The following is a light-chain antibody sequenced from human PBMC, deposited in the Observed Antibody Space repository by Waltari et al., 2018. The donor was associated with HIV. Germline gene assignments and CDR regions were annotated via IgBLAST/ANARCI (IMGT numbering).Light chain of an antibody. V-gene: IGLV2-23*02. CDR1: SRDIGAYHY. Sequence: QSALTQPASVSGSPGQSITISCTVTSRDIGAYHYVSWYQQHPGKAPKLIIYDVGTRPSGVSDRCSGSKSGNTASLTISGLQSEDEADYHCCAYAGPTGLSEVFGGGTKLTVL. CDR3: CAYAGPTGLSEV. CDR2: DVG. J-gene: IGLJ2*01.